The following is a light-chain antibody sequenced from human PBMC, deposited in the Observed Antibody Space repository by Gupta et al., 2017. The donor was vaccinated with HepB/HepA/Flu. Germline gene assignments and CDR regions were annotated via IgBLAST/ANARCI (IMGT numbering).Light chain of an antibody. J-gene: IGKJ1*01. V-gene: IGKV1-39*01. Sequence: DIQLTQSPSFLSVSVGDRVTITCRASQSISSYLNWYQQKPGKAPMLLIYAASNLQSGVPSRFSGSGSGTDFTLTISSLQPEDFATYYCQQSYSTPTWTFGQGTKVEIK. CDR2: AAS. CDR3: QQSYSTPTWT. CDR1: QSISSY.